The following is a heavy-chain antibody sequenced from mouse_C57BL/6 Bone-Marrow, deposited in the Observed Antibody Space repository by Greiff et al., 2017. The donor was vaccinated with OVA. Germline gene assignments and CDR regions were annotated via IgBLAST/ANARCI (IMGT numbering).Heavy chain of an antibody. Sequence: VQLQQSGAELVRPGASVKLSCTASGFNIKDDYMHWVKQRPEQGLEWIGWIDPENGDTEYASKFQGKATITADTSSNTAYLQLSSLSSEDTAVYYCTTRIPAWFAYWGQGTLVTVSA. V-gene: IGHV14-4*01. J-gene: IGHJ3*01. CDR1: GFNIKDDY. CDR3: TTRIPAWFAY. CDR2: IDPENGDT.